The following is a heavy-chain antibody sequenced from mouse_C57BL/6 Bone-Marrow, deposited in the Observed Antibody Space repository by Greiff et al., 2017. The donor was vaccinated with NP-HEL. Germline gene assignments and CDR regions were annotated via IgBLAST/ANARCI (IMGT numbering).Heavy chain of an antibody. J-gene: IGHJ4*01. CDR3: ARDTVVAKDYAMDY. D-gene: IGHD1-1*01. CDR1: GYTFTSYW. V-gene: IGHV1-69*01. CDR2: IDPSDSYT. Sequence: VQLQQPGAELVMPGASVKLSCKASGYTFTSYWMHWVKQRPGQGLEWIGEIDPSDSYTNYNQKLKGKSTLTVDKSSNTAYMKLSSLTSEDSAVYYCARDTVVAKDYAMDYWGQGTSVTVSS.